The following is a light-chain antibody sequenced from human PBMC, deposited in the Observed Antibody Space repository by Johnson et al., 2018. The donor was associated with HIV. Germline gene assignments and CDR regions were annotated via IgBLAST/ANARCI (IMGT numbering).Light chain of an antibody. Sequence: QSVLTQPPSVSAAPGQRVTISCSGSSSNIGDNFVSWYQQFPGAASKLLIFENNKRPSGIPDRFSGSKSGTSATLGITGLQTGDEADDYCGTWDTSLSAYVFGTGTKVTVL. CDR3: GTWDTSLSAYV. CDR2: ENN. J-gene: IGLJ1*01. V-gene: IGLV1-51*02. CDR1: SSNIGDNF.